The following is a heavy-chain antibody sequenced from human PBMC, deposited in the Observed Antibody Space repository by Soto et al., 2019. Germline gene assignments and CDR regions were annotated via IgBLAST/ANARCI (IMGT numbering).Heavy chain of an antibody. Sequence: EVQLVESGGGLVQPGGSLRLSCAASGFTFSSYWMHWVRQAPGKGLMWVSRINGDGSNTNYADSVKGRFTISRDIAKNTLYLQKNSLSVEDTALYYCAREVGGGSSSGRFLDYWGQGTLVTVSS. J-gene: IGHJ4*02. D-gene: IGHD6-6*01. CDR2: INGDGSNT. CDR1: GFTFSSYW. V-gene: IGHV3-74*01. CDR3: AREVGGGSSSGRFLDY.